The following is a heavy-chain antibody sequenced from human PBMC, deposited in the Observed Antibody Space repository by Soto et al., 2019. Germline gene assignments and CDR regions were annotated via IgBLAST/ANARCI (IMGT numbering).Heavy chain of an antibody. D-gene: IGHD2-8*01. J-gene: IGHJ6*02. V-gene: IGHV3-9*01. CDR3: AKELMVYAGRYYYYGMDV. Sequence: EVQLVESGGGLVQPGRSLRLSCAASGFTFDDYAMHWVRQAPGKGLEWVLGISWNSGSIGYADSVKGRFTISRDNAKNSLYLQMNSLRAEDTALYYCAKELMVYAGRYYYYGMDVWGQGTTVTVSS. CDR1: GFTFDDYA. CDR2: ISWNSGSI.